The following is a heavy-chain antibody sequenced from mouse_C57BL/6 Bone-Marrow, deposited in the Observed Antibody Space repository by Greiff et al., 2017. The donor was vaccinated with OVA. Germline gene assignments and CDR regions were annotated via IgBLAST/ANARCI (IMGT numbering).Heavy chain of an antibody. J-gene: IGHJ4*01. CDR1: GYSFTDYN. V-gene: IGHV1-39*01. CDR3: TTPHYCGRGYYAMDY. D-gene: IGHD1-1*01. CDR2: INPNYGTT. Sequence: EVKLMESGPELVKPGASVKISCKASGYSFTDYNMNWVKQSNGKSLEWIGVINPNYGTTSYNQKFKGKATLTVDQSSSTAYMQLNSLTSEDTAVYYCTTPHYCGRGYYAMDYWGQGTSVTVSS.